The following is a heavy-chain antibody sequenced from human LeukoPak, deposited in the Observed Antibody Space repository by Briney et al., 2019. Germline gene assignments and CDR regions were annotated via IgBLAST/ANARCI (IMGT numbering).Heavy chain of an antibody. Sequence: GGSLRLSCAASGFTFSSYAMSWVRQAPGKGLEWVSAISGSGGSTYYADSVKGRFTISRDNSKNTLYLQMNSLRAEDTAVYYCARGITMVRGLFDYWGQGTLVTVSS. CDR1: GFTFSSYA. D-gene: IGHD3-10*01. CDR2: ISGSGGST. V-gene: IGHV3-23*01. J-gene: IGHJ4*02. CDR3: ARGITMVRGLFDY.